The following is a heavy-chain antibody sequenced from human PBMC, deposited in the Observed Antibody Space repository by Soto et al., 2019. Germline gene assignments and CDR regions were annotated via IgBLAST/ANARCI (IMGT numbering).Heavy chain of an antibody. J-gene: IGHJ6*02. CDR1: GFTFSGSA. CDR3: TRSSKPNSSSSRNYYYYGMDV. Sequence: GGSLRLSCAASGFTFSGSAMHWVRQASGKGLEWVGRIRSKANSYATAYAASVKGRFTISRDDSKNTAYLQMNSLKTEDTAVYYCTRSSKPNSSSSRNYYYYGMDVWGQGTTVTVSS. CDR2: IRSKANSYAT. V-gene: IGHV3-73*01. D-gene: IGHD6-6*01.